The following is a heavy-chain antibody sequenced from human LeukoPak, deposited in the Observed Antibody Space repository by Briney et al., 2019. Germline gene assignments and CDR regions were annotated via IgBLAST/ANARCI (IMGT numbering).Heavy chain of an antibody. CDR3: AREYYDFCLDY. D-gene: IGHD3-3*01. V-gene: IGHV3-30*04. J-gene: IGHJ4*02. CDR1: GFTFSNHA. CDR2: ISYDGSNK. Sequence: PGGSLRLSCAASGFTFSNHAMSWVRQAPGKGLEWVAVISYDGSNKYYADSVKGRFTISRDNSKNTLYLQMNSLRAEDTAVYYCAREYYDFCLDYWGQGTLVTVSS.